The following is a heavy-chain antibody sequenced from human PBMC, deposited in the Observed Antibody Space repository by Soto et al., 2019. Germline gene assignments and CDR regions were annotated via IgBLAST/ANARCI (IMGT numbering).Heavy chain of an antibody. J-gene: IGHJ4*02. CDR1: GFPFSSYV. CDR2: ISGGGSNT. V-gene: IGHV3-23*01. D-gene: IGHD4-4*01. CDR3: AKDSNKYSSSRRGRYFAS. Sequence: EVQLLESGGGLVQRGGSLRLSCAASGFPFSSYVMSWVRQAPGKGLEWVSGISGGGSNTFYADSVKGRFTISRDNSKNNLRLQMNSLGTADTAVYYCAKDSNKYSSSRRGRYFASWGQGIGVTVSS.